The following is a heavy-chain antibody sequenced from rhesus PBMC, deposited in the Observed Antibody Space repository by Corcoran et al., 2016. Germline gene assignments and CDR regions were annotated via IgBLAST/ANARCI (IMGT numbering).Heavy chain of an antibody. V-gene: IGHV1-111*02. CDR3: ATGGATVRFDD. D-gene: IGHD5-12*01. J-gene: IGHJ4*01. CDR1: GYTFTDYY. CDR2: DEPRNGEA. Sequence: VQLVQSGAEVKKPGASVKISCKASGYTFTDYYLHWVRQAPGKGLEWRGRDEPRNGEASTAQKSQDRVTINADTSTDTAYMELSSLRSEDTAVYYCATGGATVRFDDWGQGVLVTVSS.